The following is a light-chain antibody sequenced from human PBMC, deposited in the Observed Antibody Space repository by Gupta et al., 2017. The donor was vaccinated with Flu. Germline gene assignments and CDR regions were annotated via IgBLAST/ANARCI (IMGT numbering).Light chain of an antibody. CDR3: QQYGSSPLT. Sequence: EIVLTQSPGTLSLSPGERATLSCRASHSVSSNNLAWYQQKPGQAPRLLIYGASNRATGTPDRFSGSGSETDFTLTISRLEPEDFAVYYCQQYGSSPLTFGGGTKVEIK. J-gene: IGKJ4*01. CDR1: HSVSSNN. V-gene: IGKV3-20*01. CDR2: GAS.